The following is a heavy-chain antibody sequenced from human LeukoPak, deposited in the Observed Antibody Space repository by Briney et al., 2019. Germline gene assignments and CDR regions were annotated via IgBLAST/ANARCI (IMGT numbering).Heavy chain of an antibody. CDR2: ISSSGSTI. CDR1: GFTFSDYY. J-gene: IGHJ4*02. V-gene: IGHV3-11*01. Sequence: PGGSLRLSCAASGFTFSDYYMSWIRQAPGKGLEWVSYISSSGSTIYYADSVKGRFTISRDNSKNTLYLQMNSLRAEDTAVYYCAKVPASSSWYIDYWGQGTLVTVSS. D-gene: IGHD6-13*01. CDR3: AKVPASSSWYIDY.